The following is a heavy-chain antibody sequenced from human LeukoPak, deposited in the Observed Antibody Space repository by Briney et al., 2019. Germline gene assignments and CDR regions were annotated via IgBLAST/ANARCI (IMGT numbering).Heavy chain of an antibody. CDR2: IQYDGSNK. Sequence: PGGSLRLSCAASGFTFSSYGMHWVRQAPGKGLEWVAFIQYDGSNKYYADSVKGRFTISRDNSKNTLYLQMNSLRAEDTAVYYCARGYYYGSGSYFDYWGQGTLVTVSS. V-gene: IGHV3-30*02. CDR3: ARGYYYGSGSYFDY. D-gene: IGHD3-10*01. CDR1: GFTFSSYG. J-gene: IGHJ4*02.